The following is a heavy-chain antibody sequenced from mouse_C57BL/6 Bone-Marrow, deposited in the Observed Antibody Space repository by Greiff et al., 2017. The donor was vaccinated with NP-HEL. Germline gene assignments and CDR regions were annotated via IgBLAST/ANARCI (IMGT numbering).Heavy chain of an antibody. CDR3: ARGITTVVEGFDY. V-gene: IGHV1-64*01. Sequence: QVQLQQPGAELVKPGASVTLSCKASGYTFTSYWMHWVKQRPGQGLEWIGMIHPNSGSTNYNEKFKSKATLTVDKSSSTAYMQLSSLTSEDSAVYYCARGITTVVEGFDYWGQGTTLTVSS. D-gene: IGHD1-1*01. J-gene: IGHJ2*01. CDR1: GYTFTSYW. CDR2: IHPNSGST.